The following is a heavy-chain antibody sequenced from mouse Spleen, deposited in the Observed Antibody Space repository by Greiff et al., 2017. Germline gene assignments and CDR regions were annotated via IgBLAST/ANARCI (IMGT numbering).Heavy chain of an antibody. CDR1: GYTFTDYN. Sequence: VQLQQSGPELVKPGASVKIPCKASGYTFTDYNMDWVKQSHGKSLEWIGDINPNNGGTIYNQKFKGKATLTVDKSSSTAYMELRSLTSEDTAVYYCARWGYYGSSYPYYAMDYWGQGTSVTVSS. CDR2: INPNNGGT. D-gene: IGHD1-1*01. J-gene: IGHJ4*01. V-gene: IGHV1-18*01. CDR3: ARWGYYGSSYPYYAMDY.